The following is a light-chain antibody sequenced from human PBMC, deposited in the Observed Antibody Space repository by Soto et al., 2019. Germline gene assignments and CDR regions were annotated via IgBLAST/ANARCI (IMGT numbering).Light chain of an antibody. Sequence: SQLTQSPSSRSASVGDSVTITCLASQDISSYLAWYQQKPGKAPKLLIYAASTLQSGVPSRFSGSGSGTDFNLTISSLQTEDFATYYCQQLNSYPWTFGQGTKVDIK. CDR2: AAS. CDR1: QDISSY. J-gene: IGKJ1*01. V-gene: IGKV1-9*01. CDR3: QQLNSYPWT.